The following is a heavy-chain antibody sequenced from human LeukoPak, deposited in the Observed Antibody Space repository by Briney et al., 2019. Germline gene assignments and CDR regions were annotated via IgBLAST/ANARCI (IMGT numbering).Heavy chain of an antibody. D-gene: IGHD4/OR15-4a*01. Sequence: GASVKVSCKASGYTFTSYDINWVRQATGQGLEWMGWMNPNSGNTGYAQKFQGRVTMTRNTSISTAYMELSSLRSEDTAVYYCGRRASDYDSFDYWGQGTLVTVSS. V-gene: IGHV1-8*01. CDR1: GYTFTSYD. CDR3: GRRASDYDSFDY. J-gene: IGHJ4*02. CDR2: MNPNSGNT.